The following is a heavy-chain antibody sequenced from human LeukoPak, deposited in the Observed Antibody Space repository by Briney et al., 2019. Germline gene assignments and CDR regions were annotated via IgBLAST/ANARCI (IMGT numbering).Heavy chain of an antibody. J-gene: IGHJ4*02. V-gene: IGHV4-39*07. Sequence: SETLSLTCTVSGGSISSSSYHWGWIRQPPGKGLEWIGSIYYSGSTYYNPSLKSRVTISVDTSKNQFSLKLSSVTAADTAVYYCARDSSIAVAGIFDYWGQGTLVTVSS. CDR3: ARDSSIAVAGIFDY. CDR1: GGSISSSSYH. CDR2: IYYSGST. D-gene: IGHD6-19*01.